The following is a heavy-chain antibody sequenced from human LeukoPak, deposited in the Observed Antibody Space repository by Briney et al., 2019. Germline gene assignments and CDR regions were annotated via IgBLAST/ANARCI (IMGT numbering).Heavy chain of an antibody. J-gene: IGHJ4*02. CDR1: GFIFGSYA. V-gene: IGHV3-23*01. CDR2: IIGNGGTK. CDR3: AKVHSFSLEQYYFDY. Sequence: QPGGSLRLSCEASGFIFGSYAMNWVRQAPGKGLEWVALIIGNGGTKYYADSVKGRFTISRDNYKEILYLQMNSLRVEDTAVYYCAKVHSFSLEQYYFDYWGQGALVTVSS. D-gene: IGHD1-26*01.